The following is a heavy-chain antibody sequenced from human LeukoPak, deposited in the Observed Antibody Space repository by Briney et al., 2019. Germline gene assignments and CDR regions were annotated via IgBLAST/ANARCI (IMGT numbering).Heavy chain of an antibody. J-gene: IGHJ4*02. Sequence: PGGSLRLSCAASGITFSSYAMSWVRQAPGKGLEWVSAISGSGGSTYYADSVKGRFTISRDNSRNTLYLQMNSLRAEDTAVYYCAKELSEMATISPFDYWGQGTLVTVSS. CDR1: GITFSSYA. D-gene: IGHD5-24*01. CDR2: ISGSGGST. CDR3: AKELSEMATISPFDY. V-gene: IGHV3-23*01.